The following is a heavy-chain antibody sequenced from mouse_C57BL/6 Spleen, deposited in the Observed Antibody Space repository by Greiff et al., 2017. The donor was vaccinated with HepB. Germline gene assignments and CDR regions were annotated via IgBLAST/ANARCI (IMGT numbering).Heavy chain of an antibody. CDR2: IYPGGGYT. Sequence: VQLVESGAELVRPGTSVKMSCKASGYTFTNYWIGWAKQRPGHGLEWIGDIYPGGGYTNYNEKFKGKATLTADKSSSTAYMQFSSLTSEDSAIYYCARRTAQVYYFDYWGQGTTLTVSS. CDR1: GYTFTNYW. D-gene: IGHD3-2*02. CDR3: ARRTAQVYYFDY. J-gene: IGHJ2*01. V-gene: IGHV1-63*01.